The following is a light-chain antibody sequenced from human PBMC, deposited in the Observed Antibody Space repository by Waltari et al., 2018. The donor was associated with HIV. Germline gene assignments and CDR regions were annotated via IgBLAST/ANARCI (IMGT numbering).Light chain of an antibody. Sequence: ETVMTQSPATLSVSPGERATLSCRASRSVSSNLAWYQQKPGQVPRLLVYGASTRATGVPARFSGSGSGTDFTLSISSLQSEDFAVYYCQQYNNWPPWTFGPGTTVEIK. CDR2: GAS. CDR3: QQYNNWPPWT. V-gene: IGKV3-15*01. CDR1: RSVSSN. J-gene: IGKJ1*01.